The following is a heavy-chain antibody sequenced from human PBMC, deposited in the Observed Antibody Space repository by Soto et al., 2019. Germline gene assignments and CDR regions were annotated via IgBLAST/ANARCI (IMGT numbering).Heavy chain of an antibody. V-gene: IGHV4-30-2*01. CDR1: GGSVSSGGYS. Sequence: QLRLQESGSGLVKPSLTLSLTCAVSGGSVSSGGYSWSWIRQPPGKGLEWIGYIYHTGSPYYNPSLTSRITISVDRSRNQFSRKLSSVTAADTAVYYCARAVDYGDYGDVFDIWGQGTMVIVSS. CDR3: ARAVDYGDYGDVFDI. D-gene: IGHD4-17*01. CDR2: IYHTGSP. J-gene: IGHJ3*02.